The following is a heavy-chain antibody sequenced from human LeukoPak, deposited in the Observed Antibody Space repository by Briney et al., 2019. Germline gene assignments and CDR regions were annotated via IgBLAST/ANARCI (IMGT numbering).Heavy chain of an antibody. CDR3: ARDEDIVVVVAEPGGMDV. Sequence: ASVKVSCEASGYTFTSYYMHWVRQAPGQGLEWMGIINPSGGGTSYAQKFQGRVTMTRDTSTSTVYMELSSLRSEDTAVYYCARDEDIVVVVAEPGGMDVWGQGTTVTVSS. V-gene: IGHV1-46*01. CDR1: GYTFTSYY. D-gene: IGHD2-15*01. J-gene: IGHJ6*02. CDR2: INPSGGGT.